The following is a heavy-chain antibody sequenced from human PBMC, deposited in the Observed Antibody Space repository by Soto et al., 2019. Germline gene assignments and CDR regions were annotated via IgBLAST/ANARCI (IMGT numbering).Heavy chain of an antibody. CDR1: GGSISSGGYS. J-gene: IGHJ5*02. CDR3: ARSGFCSGGSCYSMLSWFDP. Sequence: PSETLSLTCAVSGGSISSGGYSWSWIRQPPGKGLEWIGYIYHSGSTYYNPSLKSRVTISVDRSKNQFSLKLSSVTAADTAVYYCARSGFCSGGSCYSMLSWFDPWGQGTLVTVS. D-gene: IGHD2-15*01. V-gene: IGHV4-30-2*01. CDR2: IYHSGST.